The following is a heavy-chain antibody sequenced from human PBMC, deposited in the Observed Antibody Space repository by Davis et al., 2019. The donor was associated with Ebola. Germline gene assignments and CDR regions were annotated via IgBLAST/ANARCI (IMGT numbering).Heavy chain of an antibody. CDR2: ISSSSSYI. CDR1: GFTFSSYS. Sequence: PGGSLRLSCAASGFTFSSYSMNWVRQAPGKGLEWVSSISSSSSYIYYADSVKGRFTISRDNAKNSLYLQMNSLRAEDTAVYYCARDVLPITAMVHGGAFDIWSQGTMVTVSS. V-gene: IGHV3-21*01. CDR3: ARDVLPITAMVHGGAFDI. J-gene: IGHJ3*02. D-gene: IGHD5-18*01.